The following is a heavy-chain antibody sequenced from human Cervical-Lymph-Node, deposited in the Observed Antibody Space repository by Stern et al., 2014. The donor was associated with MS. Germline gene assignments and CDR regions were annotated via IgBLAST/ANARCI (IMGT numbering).Heavy chain of an antibody. CDR2: ISFVGSNK. J-gene: IGHJ6*02. Sequence: QLVESGGGVVQPGRSLRLSCAASGFSISSLGMHWVRQAPGKGLAWVAVISFVGSNKKYGDAVKGRFSISSDNSNNTMYLQMNSLRPEDTAVYYCMGVGDTMDVWGQGTTVIVS. V-gene: IGHV3-30*03. CDR1: GFSISSLG. CDR3: MGVGDTMDV.